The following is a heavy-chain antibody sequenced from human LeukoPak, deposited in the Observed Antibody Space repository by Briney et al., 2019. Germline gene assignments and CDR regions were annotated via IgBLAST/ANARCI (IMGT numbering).Heavy chain of an antibody. CDR1: GFTFSSYG. V-gene: IGHV3-7*01. CDR2: IKQDGSEK. CDR3: ARDQGALDI. J-gene: IGHJ3*02. Sequence: GGSLRLSCAASGFTFSSYGMHWVRQAPGKGLEWLANIKQDGSEKYYVDSVKGRFTISRDNAKNSLYLQMNSQRAEDTAIYCCARDQGALDIWGQGTMVTVSS.